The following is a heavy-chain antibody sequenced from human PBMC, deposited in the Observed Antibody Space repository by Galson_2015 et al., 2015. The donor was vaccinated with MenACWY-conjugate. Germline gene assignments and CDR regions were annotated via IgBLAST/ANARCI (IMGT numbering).Heavy chain of an antibody. J-gene: IGHJ4*02. CDR2: INAGNGNR. Sequence: SVKVSCKASGYTFTSYAVHWVRQAPGQRLEWIGWINAGNGNRMFSQTFKGRVTITSDKSESTLYMQLNSLTYDDTAVYYCAREWQTAHPPYGFCGGGSCELDSWGQGTLVTVSS. V-gene: IGHV1-3*01. CDR1: GYTFTSYA. CDR3: AREWQTAHPPYGFCGGGSCELDS. D-gene: IGHD2-15*01.